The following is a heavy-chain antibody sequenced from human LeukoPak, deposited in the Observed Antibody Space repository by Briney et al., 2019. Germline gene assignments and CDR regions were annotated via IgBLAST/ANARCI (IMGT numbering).Heavy chain of an antibody. Sequence: PGRSLRLSCAPSGLTFSTYGMRWVRHAPERGLEWVAFIIYEGTNKYYTDSVKGRFTISRDNSKNTLYLQMNSLRPEDTAGFYCAKDSLAGYLRGYFDDWGQGTQVTVSS. V-gene: IGHV3-30*02. CDR3: AKDSLAGYLRGYFDD. CDR2: IIYEGTNK. J-gene: IGHJ4*02. D-gene: IGHD3-9*01. CDR1: GLTFSTYG.